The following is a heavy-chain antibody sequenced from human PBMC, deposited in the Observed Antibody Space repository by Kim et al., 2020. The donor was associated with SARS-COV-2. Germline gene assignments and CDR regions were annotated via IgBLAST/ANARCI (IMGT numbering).Heavy chain of an antibody. CDR2: ISYDGSNK. J-gene: IGHJ6*02. V-gene: IGHV3-30*04. Sequence: GGSLRLSCAASGFTFSSYAMHWVRQAPGKGLEWVAVISYDGSNKYYADSVKGRFTISRDNSKNTLYLQMNSLRAEDTAVYYCARDVGYYYGSGSYYSHYGMDVWGQGTTVTVSS. D-gene: IGHD3-10*01. CDR1: GFTFSSYA. CDR3: ARDVGYYYGSGSYYSHYGMDV.